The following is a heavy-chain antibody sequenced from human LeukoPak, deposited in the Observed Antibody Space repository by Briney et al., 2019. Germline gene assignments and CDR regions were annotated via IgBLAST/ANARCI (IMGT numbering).Heavy chain of an antibody. V-gene: IGHV4-38-2*02. CDR2: IFYSGST. Sequence: SETLSLTCTVSGYSISSGYYWGWIRQPPGKGLEWIGSIFYSGSTYYNPSLKSRVTILVDTSKNQFSLKLSSVTAADTAVYYCARERQNYYDSSGYYYGPFDYWGQGTLVTVSS. D-gene: IGHD3-22*01. CDR3: ARERQNYYDSSGYYYGPFDY. CDR1: GYSISSGYY. J-gene: IGHJ4*02.